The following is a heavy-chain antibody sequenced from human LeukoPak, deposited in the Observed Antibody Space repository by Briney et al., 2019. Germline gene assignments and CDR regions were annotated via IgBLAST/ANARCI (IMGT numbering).Heavy chain of an antibody. V-gene: IGHV4-59*01. CDR2: IYYSGST. CDR3: ARETSQKGAHYMDV. J-gene: IGHJ6*03. CDR1: GGSISSYY. Sequence: SVTLSLTCTVSGGSISSYYWSWIRQPPGKGLEWIGYIYYSGSTNYNPSLKSRVTISVDTSKNQFSLKLSSVTAADTAVYYCARETSQKGAHYMDVWGKGTTVTISS. D-gene: IGHD3-16*01.